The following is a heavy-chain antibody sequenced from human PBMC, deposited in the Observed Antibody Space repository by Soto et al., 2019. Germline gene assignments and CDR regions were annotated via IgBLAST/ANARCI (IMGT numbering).Heavy chain of an antibody. J-gene: IGHJ6*02. D-gene: IGHD2-15*01. CDR1: GGTFNSYA. CDR3: AIYYTSGYYSTLDV. Sequence: SVKVSCKASGGTFNSYAIAWVRQAPGQGLEWMGGIIPMFGTTNYAQKFQGRVSMTADDSTSTAHMVLSSLRSEDTASYYCAIYYTSGYYSTLDVWGQGTTVTVSS. CDR2: IIPMFGTT. V-gene: IGHV1-69*13.